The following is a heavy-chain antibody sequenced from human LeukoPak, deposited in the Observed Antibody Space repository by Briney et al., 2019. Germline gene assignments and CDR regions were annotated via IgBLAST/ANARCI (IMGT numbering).Heavy chain of an antibody. CDR1: GYTFTSYG. D-gene: IGHD3-22*01. CDR2: ISAYNGNT. V-gene: IGHV1-18*01. CDR3: AREGMDYYDSSGYYKTFDY. J-gene: IGHJ4*02. Sequence: ASVKVSCKASGYTFTSYGVSWVRQAPGQGLEWMGWISAYNGNTNYAQKLQGRVTMTTDTSTSTAYMELRSLRSDDTAVYYCAREGMDYYDSSGYYKTFDYWGQGTLVTVSS.